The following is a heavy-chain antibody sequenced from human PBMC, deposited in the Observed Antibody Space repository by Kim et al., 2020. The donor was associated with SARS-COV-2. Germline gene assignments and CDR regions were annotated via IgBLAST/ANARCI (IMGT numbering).Heavy chain of an antibody. Sequence: SETLSLTCTVSGGSISSSRYYWGWIRQPPGKGLEWIGSIYYSGSTYYNPSLKSRVTISVDTSKNQFSLKLSSVTAAGTAVYYCARHEKSITFFGVVRYWFDPWGQGTLVTVSS. CDR2: IYYSGST. J-gene: IGHJ5*02. CDR3: ARHEKSITFFGVVRYWFDP. V-gene: IGHV4-39*01. CDR1: GGSISSSRYY. D-gene: IGHD3-3*01.